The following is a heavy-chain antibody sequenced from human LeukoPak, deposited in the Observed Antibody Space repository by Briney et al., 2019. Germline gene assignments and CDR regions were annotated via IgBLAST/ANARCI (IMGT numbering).Heavy chain of an antibody. CDR3: ARGGGLDV. V-gene: IGHV3-7*03. CDR2: IKTDGSEK. D-gene: IGHD3-16*01. Sequence: GGSLRLSCAASGFTFSSDAMSWVRQAPGKGLEWVANIKTDGSEKYYVDSVKGRFTISRDNAKNSLYLQMSNLRAEDTAVYFCARGGGLDVWGQGATVTVSS. J-gene: IGHJ6*02. CDR1: GFTFSSDA.